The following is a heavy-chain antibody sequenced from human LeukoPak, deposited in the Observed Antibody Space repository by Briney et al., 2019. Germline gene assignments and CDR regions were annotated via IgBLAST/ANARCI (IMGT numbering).Heavy chain of an antibody. Sequence: SSIYISYADSVKGPFTISRDNPKNSLYLQMNSLRAEDTAVYYCARDYRPDIVVVPAAHDYWGQGTLVTVSS. CDR3: ARDYRPDIVVVPAAHDY. V-gene: IGHV3-21*01. J-gene: IGHJ4*02. CDR2: SSIYI. D-gene: IGHD2-2*01.